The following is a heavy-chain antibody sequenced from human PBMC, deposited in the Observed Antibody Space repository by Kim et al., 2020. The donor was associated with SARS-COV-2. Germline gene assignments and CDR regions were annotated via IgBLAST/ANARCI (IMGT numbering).Heavy chain of an antibody. V-gene: IGHV3-21*01. D-gene: IGHD6-19*01. J-gene: IGHJ4*02. CDR2: R. CDR3: ASRAVADFDY. Sequence: RYYSDSVKGRFTNSRDNAKNSLYLQRNSLRAEDTAVYYCASRAVADFDYWGQGTLVTVSS.